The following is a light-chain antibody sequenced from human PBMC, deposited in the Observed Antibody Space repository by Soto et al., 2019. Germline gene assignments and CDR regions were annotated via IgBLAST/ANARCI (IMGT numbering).Light chain of an antibody. Sequence: QLVLTQSPSASASLGASVKLTCTLSSGHNSYAIAWHQQQPEKGPRYLMTVNSDGSHTKGDGIPDRFSGSSSGAERHLTISSLQSEDEADYYCQTWGTGIQVFGGGTKLTVL. CDR2: VNSDGSH. V-gene: IGLV4-69*01. CDR1: SGHNSYA. CDR3: QTWGTGIQV. J-gene: IGLJ3*02.